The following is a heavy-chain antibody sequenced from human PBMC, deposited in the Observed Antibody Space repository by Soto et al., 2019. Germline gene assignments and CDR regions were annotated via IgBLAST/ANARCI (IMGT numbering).Heavy chain of an antibody. Sequence: EVQLLESGGGLVLPGGSLRLSCAGSGFTPTTTPLSWVRQPPGKGLGWVTTISGTASRTYYVDSVKGRFFISGDNSKKNMTLQMNNLTLDDTAVYFCASSFRYFDNLGQGNRVTVSS. CDR3: ASSFRYFDN. D-gene: IGHD3-9*01. CDR1: GFTPTTTP. CDR2: ISGTASRT. J-gene: IGHJ4*02. V-gene: IGHV3-23*01.